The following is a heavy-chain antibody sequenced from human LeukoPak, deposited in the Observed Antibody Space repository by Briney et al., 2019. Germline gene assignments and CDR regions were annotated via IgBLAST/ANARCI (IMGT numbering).Heavy chain of an antibody. CDR1: GFTFSIYA. J-gene: IGHJ3*02. CDR3: ASGGYSYGYGASDI. Sequence: GGSLRLSCAASGFTFSIYAMSWVRQAPGKGLEWVSSISSSSSYIYYADSVKGRFTISRDNAKNSLYLQMNSLRAEDTAVYYCASGGYSYGYGASDIWGQGTMVTVSS. V-gene: IGHV3-21*01. CDR2: ISSSSSYI. D-gene: IGHD5-18*01.